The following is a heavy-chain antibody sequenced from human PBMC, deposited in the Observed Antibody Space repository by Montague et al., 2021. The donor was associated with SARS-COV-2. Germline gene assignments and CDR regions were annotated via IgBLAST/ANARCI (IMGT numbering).Heavy chain of an antibody. CDR1: GFSLDSRGVG. Sequence: PALVKPTQTLTLTCTFSGFSLDSRGVGVGWIRQPPGKALECLALIYWNDDKRHGPSLKTRLTVTKDTSKNQVVLTMTNMDPVDTATYFCAHKNSGWPIEFANWGQGALVTVSS. CDR2: IYWNDDK. J-gene: IGHJ4*02. D-gene: IGHD6-19*01. CDR3: AHKNSGWPIEFAN. V-gene: IGHV2-5*01.